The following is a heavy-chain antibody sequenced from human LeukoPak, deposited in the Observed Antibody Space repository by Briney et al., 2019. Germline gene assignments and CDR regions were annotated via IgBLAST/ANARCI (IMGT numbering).Heavy chain of an antibody. Sequence: SQTLSLTCTVSGGSISSYYWSWIRQPPGKGLEWIGYIYYSGSTNYNPSLKSRVTISVDTSKNQFSLKLSSVTAADTAVYYCARAVVPAADYYYYGMDVWGQGTTVTVSS. J-gene: IGHJ6*02. CDR3: ARAVVPAADYYYYGMDV. CDR2: IYYSGST. CDR1: GGSISSYY. D-gene: IGHD2-2*01. V-gene: IGHV4-59*01.